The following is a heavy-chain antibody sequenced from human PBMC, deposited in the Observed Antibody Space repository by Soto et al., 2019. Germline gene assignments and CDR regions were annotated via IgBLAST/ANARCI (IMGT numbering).Heavy chain of an antibody. CDR2: INHSVST. CDR3: AGGEGVAAAVPFDY. J-gene: IGHJ4*02. CDR1: GGSFSGYY. Sequence: SETLSLTCAVYGGSFSGYYWSWIRQPPGKGLEWIGEINHSVSTNYNPSLKSRVTISVDTSKNQFSLKLSSVTAADTAVYYCAGGEGVAAAVPFDYWGQGTLVTVSS. D-gene: IGHD6-13*01. V-gene: IGHV4-34*01.